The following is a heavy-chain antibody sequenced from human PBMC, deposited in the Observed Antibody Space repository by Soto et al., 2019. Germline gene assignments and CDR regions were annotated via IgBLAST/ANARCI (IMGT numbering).Heavy chain of an antibody. V-gene: IGHV1-46*01. CDR2: INPSGGST. CDR3: AREVIAAAGTGAWFDP. CDR1: GYTFTSCY. D-gene: IGHD6-13*01. Sequence: GASVKVSSEACGYTFTSCYMHWVRQATGQGLEWMGIINPSGGSTSYAQKFQGRVTMTRDTSTSTVYMELSSLRSEDTAVYYCAREVIAAAGTGAWFDPWGQGTLVTVSS. J-gene: IGHJ5*02.